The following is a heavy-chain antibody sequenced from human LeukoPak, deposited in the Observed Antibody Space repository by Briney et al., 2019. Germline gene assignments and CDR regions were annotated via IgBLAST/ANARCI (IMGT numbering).Heavy chain of an antibody. J-gene: IGHJ4*02. CDR1: GFTFSSYG. CDR3: AKGGAPFGESYNDY. D-gene: IGHD3-10*01. Sequence: GGSLRLSCAASGFTFSSYGMHWVRQAPGKGLEWVAVISYDGSNKYYADSVKGRFTIPRDNSKNTLYLQMNSLRAEDTAVYYCAKGGAPFGESYNDYWGQGTLVTVSS. V-gene: IGHV3-30*18. CDR2: ISYDGSNK.